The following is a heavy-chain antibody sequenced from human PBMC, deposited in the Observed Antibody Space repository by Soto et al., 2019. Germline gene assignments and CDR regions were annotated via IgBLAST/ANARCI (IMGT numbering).Heavy chain of an antibody. CDR3: AKGYSSSLNWFDP. CDR1: GFTFSSYA. CDR2: ISGSGGST. D-gene: IGHD6-13*01. J-gene: IGHJ5*02. Sequence: RGESLKISCAASGFTFSSYAMSWVRQAPGKGLEWVSAISGSGGSTYYADSVKGRFTISRDNSKNTLYLQMNSLRAEDTAVYYCAKGYSSSLNWFDPWGQGTLVTVYS. V-gene: IGHV3-23*01.